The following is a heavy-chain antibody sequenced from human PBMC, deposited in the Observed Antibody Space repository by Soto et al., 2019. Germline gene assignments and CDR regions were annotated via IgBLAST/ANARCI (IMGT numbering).Heavy chain of an antibody. CDR1: GYSFSNFW. J-gene: IGHJ4*02. Sequence: PGESLKISCQAAGYSFSNFWIGWVRQMPEEGLEWLGIIYPDDSDTRYSPSFLGQVTISADKSIKTTYLQWSRLKASDTAIYFCASSVLVTSTMNYFDLWGQGTLVTVSS. D-gene: IGHD2-8*02. CDR3: ASSVLVTSTMNYFDL. CDR2: IYPDDSDT. V-gene: IGHV5-51*01.